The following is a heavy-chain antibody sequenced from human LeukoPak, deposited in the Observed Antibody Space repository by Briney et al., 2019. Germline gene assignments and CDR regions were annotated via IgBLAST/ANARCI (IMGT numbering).Heavy chain of an antibody. CDR2: MTPNNGNA. CDR3: TRGDY. Sequence: ASVKVSCKSSGYTFTIFDINWVRQASGQGLEWVGWMTPNNGNAGFTQNLQGRVTLTRDTSISTAFMELRSLRSEDTAIYYCTRGDYWGEGTPVTVSS. J-gene: IGHJ4*02. CDR1: GYTFTIFD. V-gene: IGHV1-8*01.